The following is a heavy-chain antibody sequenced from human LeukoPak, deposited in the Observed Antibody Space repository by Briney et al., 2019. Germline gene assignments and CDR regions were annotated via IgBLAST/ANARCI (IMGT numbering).Heavy chain of an antibody. D-gene: IGHD5-18*01. CDR1: GGSISSGGYY. CDR3: ATGPQRGYSYRNYYYGMDV. J-gene: IGHJ6*02. CDR2: IYYGGST. V-gene: IGHV4-30-4*08. Sequence: PSETLSLTCTVSGGSISSGGYYWSWIRQPPGKGLEWIGYIYYGGSTYYNPSLKSRVTISVDTSKNQFSLKLSSVTAADTAVYYCATGPQRGYSYRNYYYGMDVWGQGTTVTVSS.